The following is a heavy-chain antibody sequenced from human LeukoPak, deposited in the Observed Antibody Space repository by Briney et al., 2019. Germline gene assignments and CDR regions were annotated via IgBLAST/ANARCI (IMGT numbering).Heavy chain of an antibody. CDR2: IYPGDSDT. CDR1: GYRFTSDW. J-gene: IGHJ4*02. Sequence: GESLKISCKGSGYRFTSDWIGWVRQMPGKGLEWMGIIYPGDSDTRYSPSFQGQVTISADKSVDTAYLQWSSLKASDTAMYYCARLSGRVVCSAGSCYIDSWGQGTLVTVSS. V-gene: IGHV5-51*01. D-gene: IGHD2-15*01. CDR3: ARLSGRVVCSAGSCYIDS.